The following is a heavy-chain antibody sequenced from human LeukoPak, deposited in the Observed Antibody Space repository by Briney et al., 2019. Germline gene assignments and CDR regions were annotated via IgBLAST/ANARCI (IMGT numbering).Heavy chain of an antibody. J-gene: IGHJ4*02. V-gene: IGHV3-30*04. D-gene: IGHD6-13*01. CDR2: ISYDGSNK. Sequence: GGSLRLSCAASGFTFSSYAMHWVRQAPGKGLEWVAVISYDGSNKYYADSVKGRFTISRDNSKKTLYLQMNSLRAEDTAVYYCEAAGDFDYWGQGTLVTVSS. CDR1: GFTFSSYA. CDR3: EAAGDFDY.